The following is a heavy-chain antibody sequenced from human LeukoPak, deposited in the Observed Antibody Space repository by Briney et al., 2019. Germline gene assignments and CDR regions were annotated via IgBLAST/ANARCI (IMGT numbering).Heavy chain of an antibody. Sequence: GGSLRLSCAASGFTFSSYSMNWVRQAPGKGLEWVSAISGSGGSTYYADSVKGRFTISRDNSKNTLYLQMNSLRAEDTAVYYCAKDEQQLVRGYFDYWGQGTLVTVSS. CDR3: AKDEQQLVRGYFDY. CDR1: GFTFSSYS. D-gene: IGHD6-13*01. V-gene: IGHV3-23*01. J-gene: IGHJ4*02. CDR2: ISGSGGST.